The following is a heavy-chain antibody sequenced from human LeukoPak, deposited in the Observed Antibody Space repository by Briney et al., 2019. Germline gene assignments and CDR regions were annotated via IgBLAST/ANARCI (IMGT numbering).Heavy chain of an antibody. CDR2: IYYSGST. CDR3: ARGDDSSSWPFDY. Sequence: SETLSLTCTVSGGSISSYYWSWIRQHPGKGAEWIGYIYYSGSTNYNPSLKSRVTISVDTSKHQFSLKLSSVTAADTAVYYCARGDDSSSWPFDYWGQGTLVTVSS. D-gene: IGHD6-13*01. J-gene: IGHJ4*02. CDR1: GGSISSYY. V-gene: IGHV4-59*01.